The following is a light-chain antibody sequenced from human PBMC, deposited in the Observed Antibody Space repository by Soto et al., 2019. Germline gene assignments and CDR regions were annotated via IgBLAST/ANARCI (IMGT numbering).Light chain of an antibody. CDR3: QQYGSSPLT. Sequence: EIVMTQSPVTLSVSPGERATLSCRASQTIRSDLAWYQQKPGQAPRLLISDASTRATGIPDRFSGSGSGTDFTLTISRLEPEDFAVYYCQQYGSSPLTFGGGTKVDIK. CDR1: QTIRSD. J-gene: IGKJ4*01. CDR2: DAS. V-gene: IGKV3-20*01.